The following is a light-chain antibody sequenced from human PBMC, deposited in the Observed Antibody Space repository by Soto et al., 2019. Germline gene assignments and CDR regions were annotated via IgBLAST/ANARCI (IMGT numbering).Light chain of an antibody. J-gene: IGKJ1*01. CDR2: GAS. V-gene: IGKV3-15*01. CDR1: QSVSSN. CDR3: QQYNNWPRT. Sequence: EIVLTQSPATLSVSPVERATLSCSASQSVSSNLAWYQQRPGQAPRLLIYGASTRATGIPARFSGSGSGTEFTLTISSLQSEDFAVYYCQQYNNWPRTFGQGTKVDIK.